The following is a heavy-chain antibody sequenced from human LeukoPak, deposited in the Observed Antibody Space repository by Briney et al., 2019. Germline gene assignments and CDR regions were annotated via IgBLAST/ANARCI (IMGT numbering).Heavy chain of an antibody. Sequence: ASVKVSCKASGYTFTRYGISWVRQAPGQGLQWLGWISASNGNTNYAQKFRDRVTMGTDTSTGTAYLDVRSLTSDDTAVYYCATDRTSPLWFDPWGQGTLVTVSS. V-gene: IGHV1-18*01. J-gene: IGHJ5*02. CDR3: ATDRTSPLWFDP. CDR2: ISASNGNT. CDR1: GYTFTRYG.